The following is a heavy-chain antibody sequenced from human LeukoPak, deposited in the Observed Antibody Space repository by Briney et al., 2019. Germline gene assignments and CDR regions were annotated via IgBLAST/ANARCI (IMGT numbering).Heavy chain of an antibody. V-gene: IGHV3-66*01. Sequence: PGGSLRLSCAASGFTVSSNYMTWVRQAPGKGLEWVSVIYSGGSTYYADSVKGRFTISRDSSKNTLYLQMNSLRAEDTAVYYCARNLYYSDSSVHSGGPAFDIWGQGTMVTVSS. CDR1: GFTVSSNY. J-gene: IGHJ3*02. D-gene: IGHD3-22*01. CDR2: IYSGGST. CDR3: ARNLYYSDSSVHSGGPAFDI.